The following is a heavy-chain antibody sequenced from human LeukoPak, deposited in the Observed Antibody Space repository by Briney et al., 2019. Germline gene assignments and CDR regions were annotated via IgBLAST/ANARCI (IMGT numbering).Heavy chain of an antibody. CDR2: ISSDGSEE. V-gene: IGHV3-30*18. CDR1: EFTFSNYG. D-gene: IGHD3-22*01. Sequence: GGSLRLSCAASEFTFSNYGMHWVRQAPGKGLELVAGISSDGSEEYYADSVEGRFTISRDNPKNTLYLEMNRLRAEDTAVYHCAKGDSGFYFYFDYWGQGTLVTVSS. J-gene: IGHJ4*02. CDR3: AKGDSGFYFYFDY.